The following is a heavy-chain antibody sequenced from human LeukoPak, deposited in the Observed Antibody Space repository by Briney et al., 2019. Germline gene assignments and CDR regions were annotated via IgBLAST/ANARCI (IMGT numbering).Heavy chain of an antibody. V-gene: IGHV3-23*01. J-gene: IGHJ4*02. CDR2: ISGTGGSP. CDR1: GFTFSNYA. D-gene: IGHD6-19*01. CDR3: AKVYSSFYFDY. Sequence: GGSLRLSCAASGFTFSNYAMSWVRQAPPQGLELVSAISGTGGSPYYADSVKGRFTISRDDSKNTLYLQMNSLRAEDTAVYYCAKVYSSFYFDYWGQGTLVTVSS.